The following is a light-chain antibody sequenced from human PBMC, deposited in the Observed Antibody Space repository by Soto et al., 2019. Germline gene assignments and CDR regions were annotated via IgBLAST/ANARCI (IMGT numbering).Light chain of an antibody. CDR2: EVV. V-gene: IGLV2-8*01. Sequence: QFVLTQPPCASGSPGQSVTISCTGTKNDIGVYDFVSWYQHHPGKAPRLIIYEVVQRPSGVPDRFSGSKSGNTASLTVSGLQAADEADYFCKSYAGSNTYVFGRGTKVTVL. J-gene: IGLJ1*01. CDR1: KNDIGVYDF. CDR3: KSYAGSNTYV.